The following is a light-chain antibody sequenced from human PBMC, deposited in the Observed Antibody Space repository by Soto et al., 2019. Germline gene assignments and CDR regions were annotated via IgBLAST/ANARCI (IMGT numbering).Light chain of an antibody. CDR3: QSYDSSLSGWV. V-gene: IGLV2-14*03. J-gene: IGLJ3*02. CDR2: RVI. CDR1: SSDIGRYDY. Sequence: QSVLTQPASVSGSPGQSITISCTGTSSDIGRYDYVSWYQQFPGKAPKLMIYRVINRPSGVPDRFSGSKSGTSASLAISGLQTEDEADYYCQSYDSSLSGWVFGGGTKVTVL.